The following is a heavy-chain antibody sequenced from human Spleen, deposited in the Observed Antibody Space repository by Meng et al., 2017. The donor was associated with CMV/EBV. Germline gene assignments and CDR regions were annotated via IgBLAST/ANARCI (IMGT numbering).Heavy chain of an antibody. D-gene: IGHD2-2*01. CDR3: ARDGGCSSTTCYKADWFDP. V-gene: IGHV4-59*01. Sequence: GSLRLSCTVSGGSISYYYWNWIRQTPGKGLEWIGYIHDSGITNYNPSLKSRLTISVDTSKNQLSLRLTSVTAADTAVYYCARDGGCSSTTCYKADWFDPWGQGALVTVSS. CDR2: IHDSGIT. J-gene: IGHJ5*02. CDR1: GGSISYYY.